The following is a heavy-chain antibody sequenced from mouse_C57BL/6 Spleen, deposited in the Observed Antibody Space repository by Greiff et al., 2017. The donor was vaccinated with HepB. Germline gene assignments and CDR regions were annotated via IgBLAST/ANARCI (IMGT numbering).Heavy chain of an antibody. CDR1: GYTFTDYE. J-gene: IGHJ3*01. Sequence: VQLQQSGAELVRPGASVTLSCKASGYTFTDYEMHWVKQTPVHGLEWIGAIDPETGGTAYNQKFKGKAILTADKSSSTAYMELRSLTSEDSAVYYCTRGEYDNYLSWFAYWGQGTLVTVSA. D-gene: IGHD2-10*02. CDR3: TRGEYDNYLSWFAY. CDR2: IDPETGGT. V-gene: IGHV1-15*01.